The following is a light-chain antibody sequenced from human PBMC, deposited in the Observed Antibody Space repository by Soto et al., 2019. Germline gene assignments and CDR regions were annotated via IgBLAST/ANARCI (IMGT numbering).Light chain of an antibody. CDR1: QSISSN. CDR2: GAS. V-gene: IGKV3-15*01. J-gene: IGKJ1*01. Sequence: EIVLTQSPDTLSVSPGERATLSCRASQSISSNLAWYQQKPGQSPRLLIYGASSRATGVPVRFSGSGSGVAFTLTISGLQSEDFAVYHCQQYNQWPGTFGQGTKVDIK. CDR3: QQYNQWPGT.